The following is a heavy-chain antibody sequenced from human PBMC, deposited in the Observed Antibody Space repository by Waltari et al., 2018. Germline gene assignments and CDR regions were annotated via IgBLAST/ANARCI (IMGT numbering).Heavy chain of an antibody. V-gene: IGHV4-39*07. Sequence: QLQLQESGPGLVKPSETLSLTCPVSGGSSRSSSYYWGWIRQPPGKGLEWIGSIYYSGSTYYNPSLKSRVTISVDTSKNQFSLKLSSVTAADTAVYYCARQYSSLVLRVGYYFDYWGQGTLVTVSS. J-gene: IGHJ4*02. CDR2: IYYSGST. CDR1: GGSSRSSSYY. D-gene: IGHD6-19*01. CDR3: ARQYSSLVLRVGYYFDY.